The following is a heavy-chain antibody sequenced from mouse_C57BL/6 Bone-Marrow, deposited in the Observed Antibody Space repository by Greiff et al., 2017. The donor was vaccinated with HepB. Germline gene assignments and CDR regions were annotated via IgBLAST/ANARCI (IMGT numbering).Heavy chain of an antibody. CDR2: INPSNGGT. Sequence: QVQLQQPGTELVKPGASVKLSCKAPGYTFTSYWMHWVKQRPGQGLEWIGNINPSNGGTNYNEKFKSKATLTVDKSSSTAYMQLSSLTSEDSAVYYCARSGGVGYYFDYWGQGTTLTVSS. D-gene: IGHD1-1*01. J-gene: IGHJ2*01. V-gene: IGHV1-53*01. CDR3: ARSGGVGYYFDY. CDR1: GYTFTSYW.